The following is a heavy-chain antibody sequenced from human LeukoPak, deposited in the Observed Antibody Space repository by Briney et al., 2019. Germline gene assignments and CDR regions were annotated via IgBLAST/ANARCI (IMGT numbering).Heavy chain of an antibody. J-gene: IGHJ4*02. CDR2: IYSSGST. D-gene: IGHD6-13*01. CDR3: ARARSPRLLVPFGY. CDR1: GGSISSYY. Sequence: SETLSLTCTVSGGSISSYYWSWIRQPPGKGLEWIGYIYSSGSTDYNPSLKSRVTISVDTSKNHFSLELRSVTAADTAVYYCARARSPRLLVPFGYWGQGTLVTVSS. V-gene: IGHV4-59*01.